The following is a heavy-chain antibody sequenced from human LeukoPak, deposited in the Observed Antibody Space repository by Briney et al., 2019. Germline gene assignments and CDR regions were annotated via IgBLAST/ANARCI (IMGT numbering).Heavy chain of an antibody. CDR3: ARLGGLYNWLDP. Sequence: SETLSLTCTVSGGSIISSLYHWGWIRQSPEKGLEWIGTVSSSGTTDYNPSLESRLTLSVDTSKNRFSLRLNSVTVADTAVYFCARLGGLYNWLDPWGQGTLVTVSS. CDR2: VSSSGTT. V-gene: IGHV4-39*01. CDR1: GGSIISSLYH. J-gene: IGHJ5*02.